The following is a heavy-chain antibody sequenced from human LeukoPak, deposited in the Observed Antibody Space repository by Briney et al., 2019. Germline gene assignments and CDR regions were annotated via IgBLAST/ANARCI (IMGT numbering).Heavy chain of an antibody. CDR3: AKGRMVRGVIMDHYGMDV. D-gene: IGHD3-10*01. Sequence: GGSLRLSCAASGFTFDDHAMHWVRQPPGKGLEWVSLINRDGGSTYYADSVKGRFTISRDNYKNSLYLQMNSVTTEDTALYYCAKGRMVRGVIMDHYGMDVWGQGTTVTVSS. CDR2: INRDGGST. V-gene: IGHV3-43*02. CDR1: GFTFDDHA. J-gene: IGHJ6*02.